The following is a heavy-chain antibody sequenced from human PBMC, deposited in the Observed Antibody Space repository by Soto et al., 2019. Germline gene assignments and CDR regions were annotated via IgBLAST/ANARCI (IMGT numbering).Heavy chain of an antibody. J-gene: IGHJ5*02. D-gene: IGHD3-16*01. Sequence: EVQLLESGGGLVQPGGSLRLSCAASGFTFGNYAMSWVRQTPGKGLEWVSSISGSGGHIYYTGSVKGRFTISRDNSKNTLDLQMNSLSADDTAVYYCAKGVNFVFWGTFNCFAPWGQGTLVTVSS. CDR3: AKGVNFVFWGTFNCFAP. CDR1: GFTFGNYA. CDR2: ISGSGGHI. V-gene: IGHV3-23*01.